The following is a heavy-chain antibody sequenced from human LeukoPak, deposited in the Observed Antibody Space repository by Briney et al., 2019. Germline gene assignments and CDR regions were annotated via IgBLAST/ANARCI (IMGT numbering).Heavy chain of an antibody. Sequence: GSVKVSCKASGYTFTSYGISWVRQAPGQGLEWMGWISAYNGNTNYAQKLQGRVTMTTDTSTSTAYMELRSLRSDDTAVYYCARAPYCYDSSGYYAMCYYYYYMDVWGKGTTVTVSS. CDR2: ISAYNGNT. CDR3: ARAPYCYDSSGYYAMCYYYYYMDV. D-gene: IGHD3-22*01. V-gene: IGHV1-18*01. J-gene: IGHJ6*03. CDR1: GYTFTSYG.